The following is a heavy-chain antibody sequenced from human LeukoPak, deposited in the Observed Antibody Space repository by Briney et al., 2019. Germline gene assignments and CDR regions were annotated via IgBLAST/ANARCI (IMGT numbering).Heavy chain of an antibody. J-gene: IGHJ4*02. V-gene: IGHV3-48*04. CDR1: GFTFSSYA. Sequence: GGSLRLSCAASGFTFSSYAMSWVRQAPGKGLEWVSYISSSGSTIYYADSVKGRFTISRDNAKNSLYLQMNSLRAEDTAVYYCARLAHYYGSGSYLGYWGQGNLVTVSS. D-gene: IGHD3-10*01. CDR3: ARLAHYYGSGSYLGY. CDR2: ISSSGSTI.